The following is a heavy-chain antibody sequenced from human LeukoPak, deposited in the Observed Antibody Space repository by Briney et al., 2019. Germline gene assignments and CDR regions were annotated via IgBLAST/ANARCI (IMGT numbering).Heavy chain of an antibody. V-gene: IGHV3-43*01. D-gene: IGHD6-19*01. CDR1: GFTFDYYT. CDR3: VKVAAGQWLLLDY. Sequence: GGSLRLSCAASGFTFDYYTMNWVRQAPGKGLEWVSLISGGGGSIYYADSVKGRFTISRDNSKNSLYLEMNSLRTEDTALYYCVKVAAGQWLLLDYWGQGTLVTVSS. CDR2: ISGGGGSI. J-gene: IGHJ4*02.